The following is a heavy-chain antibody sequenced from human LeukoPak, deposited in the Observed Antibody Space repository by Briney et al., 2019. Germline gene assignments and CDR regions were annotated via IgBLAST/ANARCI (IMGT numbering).Heavy chain of an antibody. V-gene: IGHV4-34*01. J-gene: IGHJ5*02. CDR1: GGSFSGYY. CDR2: INHSGST. Sequence: SETLSLTCAVYGGSFSGYYWSWIRQPPGKGLEWIGEINHSGSTNYNPSLKSRVTISVDTSKNQFSLKLSSVTAADTAVYYCARDRTAYYSPNWFDPWGQGTLVTVSS. CDR3: ARDRTAYYSPNWFDP. D-gene: IGHD3-10*01.